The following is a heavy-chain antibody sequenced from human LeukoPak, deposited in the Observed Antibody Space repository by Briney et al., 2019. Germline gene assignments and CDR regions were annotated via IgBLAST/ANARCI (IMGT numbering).Heavy chain of an antibody. Sequence: PSETLSLTCTVYGGSISSYYWSLIRQPPGKGLEWIGYIYYSGSTNYNPSLKSRVTISVDTSKNQFSLKLSSVTAADTAVYYCAGSYSSSWYGRAEYFQHWGQGTLVTVSS. J-gene: IGHJ1*01. CDR2: IYYSGST. CDR3: AGSYSSSWYGRAEYFQH. CDR1: GGSISSYY. V-gene: IGHV4-59*08. D-gene: IGHD6-13*01.